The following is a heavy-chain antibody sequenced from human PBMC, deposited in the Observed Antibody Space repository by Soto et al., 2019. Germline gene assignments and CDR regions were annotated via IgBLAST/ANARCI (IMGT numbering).Heavy chain of an antibody. Sequence: ASVKVSCKASGYSFSGYYMNWVRQAPGQGLEWMGWIKPNSGGTDYAQKFQGRVTMTRDTSISTAYMELRGLRYDDTAVYYCARTRGVIPRVTYNWFDPWGQGTLVTVAS. CDR1: GYSFSGYY. CDR2: IKPNSGGT. CDR3: ARTRGVIPRVTYNWFDP. D-gene: IGHD3-10*01. J-gene: IGHJ5*02. V-gene: IGHV1-2*02.